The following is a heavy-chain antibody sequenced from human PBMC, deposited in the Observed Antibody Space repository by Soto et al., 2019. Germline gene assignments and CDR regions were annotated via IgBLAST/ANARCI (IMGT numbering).Heavy chain of an antibody. Sequence: EVQVVESGGGLVKPGGSLSLSCNFTFSMYSMNWVRQAPGKGLEWVASISSGSASIKYADSVKGRFSISRDNAKNSVSLEMNSLRAEDTAMYYCTRDQGGSHASWFDPLGRGTLVTVSS. V-gene: IGHV3-21*04. J-gene: IGHJ5*02. CDR3: TRDQGGSHASWFDP. CDR1: TFSMYS. D-gene: IGHD3-16*01. CDR2: ISSGSASI.